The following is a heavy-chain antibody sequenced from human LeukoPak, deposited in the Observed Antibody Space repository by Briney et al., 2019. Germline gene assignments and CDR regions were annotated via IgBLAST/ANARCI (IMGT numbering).Heavy chain of an antibody. Sequence: GGSLRLSCAASGFTFSNYWMSWVRQAPGKGLEWVANIKQDGSEKYYVDSVKGRFTISRDNAKNSLYLQMNSLRPEDTAVYYCAREGPRLTGSAVFDIWGQGTMVTVSS. V-gene: IGHV3-7*01. D-gene: IGHD1-14*01. J-gene: IGHJ3*02. CDR3: AREGPRLTGSAVFDI. CDR1: GFTFSNYW. CDR2: IKQDGSEK.